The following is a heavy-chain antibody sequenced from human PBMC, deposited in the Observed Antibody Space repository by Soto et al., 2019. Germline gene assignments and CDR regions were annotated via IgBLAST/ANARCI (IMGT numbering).Heavy chain of an antibody. V-gene: IGHV1-46*01. CDR2: INPSGGST. CDR3: ARELGFMAARGYYYYGMDV. Sequence: GASVKVSCKASGYTFTSYYMHWVRQAPGQGLEWMGIINPSGGSTSYAQKFQGRVTMTRDTSTSTVYMELSSLRSEDTAVYYCARELGFMAARGYYYYGMDVWGQGTTVTVSS. J-gene: IGHJ6*02. CDR1: GYTFTSYY. D-gene: IGHD6-6*01.